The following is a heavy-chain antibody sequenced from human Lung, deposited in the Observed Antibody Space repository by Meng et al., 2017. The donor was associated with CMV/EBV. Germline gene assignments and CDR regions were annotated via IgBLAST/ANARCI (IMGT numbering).Heavy chain of an antibody. CDR2: MFYSENT. D-gene: IGHD2-15*01. J-gene: IGHJ5*02. CDR1: GGSVSSGGYY. V-gene: IGHV4-31*03. Sequence: SXTLSLXCTVSGGSVSSGGYYWSWFRQHPGKGLEWHGYMFYSENTYYNPSLKSRLTISVDTSKNQFSLKMTSVTAADTAIYYCARGLYKRELPTNWFDPWXPGNXVNGAS. CDR3: ARGLYKRELPTNWFDP.